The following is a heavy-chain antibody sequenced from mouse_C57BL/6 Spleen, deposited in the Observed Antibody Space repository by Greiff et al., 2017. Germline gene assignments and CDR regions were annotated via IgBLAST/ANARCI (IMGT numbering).Heavy chain of an antibody. Sequence: QVQLQQPGAELVKPGASVKLSCKASGYTFTSYWMHWVKQRPGRGLEWIGRIDPNSGGTKYNEKFKSKATLTVDKPSSTAYMQIRSLTSEASAVYYSARSVVDYFDYWGQGTTLTVAS. J-gene: IGHJ2*01. D-gene: IGHD1-1*01. CDR3: ARSVVDYFDY. CDR1: GYTFTSYW. V-gene: IGHV1-72*01. CDR2: IDPNSGGT.